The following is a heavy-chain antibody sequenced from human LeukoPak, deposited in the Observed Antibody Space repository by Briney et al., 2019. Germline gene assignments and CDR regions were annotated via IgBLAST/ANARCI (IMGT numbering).Heavy chain of an antibody. CDR1: GGSISSYY. J-gene: IGHJ4*02. CDR3: ARGISLLGLRLGELER. V-gene: IGHV4-59*01. Sequence: SETLSLTCTVSGGSISSYYWSWIRQPPGKGLEWIGYIYYSGSTNYNPSLKSRVTISVDTSKNQFSLKLSSVTAADTAVYYCARGISLLGLRLGELERWGQGTLVTVSS. CDR2: IYYSGST. D-gene: IGHD3-16*01.